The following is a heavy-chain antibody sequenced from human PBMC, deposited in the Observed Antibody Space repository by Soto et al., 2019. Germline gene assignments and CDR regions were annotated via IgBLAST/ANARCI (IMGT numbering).Heavy chain of an antibody. D-gene: IGHD3-22*01. V-gene: IGHV5-10-1*03. CDR2: IDPSDSYT. J-gene: IGHJ2*01. CDR1: GYSFTSYW. CDR3: PRHFYSSRHWYFGL. Sequence: EVQLVPSGAEVKKPGESLRISCKGSGYSFTSYWISWVRQMPGKGLEWRGRIDPSDSYTNYSPSFQGHVTISADKSISTAFLQWSSLKASDPAMYYCPRHFYSSRHWYFGLWGRSTLVIVSS.